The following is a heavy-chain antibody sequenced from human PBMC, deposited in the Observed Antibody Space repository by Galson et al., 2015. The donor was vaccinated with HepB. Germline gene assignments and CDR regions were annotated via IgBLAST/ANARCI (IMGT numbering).Heavy chain of an antibody. V-gene: IGHV3-23*01. J-gene: IGHJ4*02. CDR2: ISGGEGNA. Sequence: SLRLSCAASGFTFRRYAMSWVRQAPGEGLEWVSTISGGEGNADYEDSVKGRFTITRDNSKNTLQLQMNSLRAEDTAVYYCAKDDDSNSWYRGNYFDDWGQGALVSVSS. CDR3: AKDDDSNSWYRGNYFDD. D-gene: IGHD2/OR15-2a*01. CDR1: GFTFRRYA.